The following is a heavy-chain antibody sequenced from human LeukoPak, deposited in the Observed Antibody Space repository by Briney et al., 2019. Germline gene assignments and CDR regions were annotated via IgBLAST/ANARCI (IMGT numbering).Heavy chain of an antibody. J-gene: IGHJ3*02. V-gene: IGHV1-58*02. CDR3: AGQGYSYGDAFDI. D-gene: IGHD5-18*01. CDR1: GFTFTSSA. Sequence: GTSVKVSCKASGFTFTSSAMQWVRQARGQRLEWIGWIVVGSGNTSYAQKFQERVTITRDMSTSTAYMELSSLRSEDTAVYYCAGQGYSYGDAFDIWGQGTMVTVSS. CDR2: IVVGSGNT.